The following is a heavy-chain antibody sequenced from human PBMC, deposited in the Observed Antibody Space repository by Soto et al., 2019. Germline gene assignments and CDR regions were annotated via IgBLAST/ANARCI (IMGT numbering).Heavy chain of an antibody. CDR1: GFTFTSSA. J-gene: IGHJ4*02. CDR2: IVVGSGNT. D-gene: IGHD6-19*01. CDR3: AAVEGPITTYSSGWNFDY. V-gene: IGHV1-58*01. Sequence: SVKVSCKASGFTFTSSAVQWVRQARGQRLEWIGWIVVGSGNTNYAQKFQERVTITRDMSTSTAYMELSSLRSEDTAVYYCAAVEGPITTYSSGWNFDYWGQGTLVTVSS.